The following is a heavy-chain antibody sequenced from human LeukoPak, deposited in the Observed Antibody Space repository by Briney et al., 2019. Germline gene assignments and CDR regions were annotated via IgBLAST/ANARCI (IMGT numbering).Heavy chain of an antibody. Sequence: ASVEVSCKASGGTFSSYAISWVRQAPGQGLEWMGGIIPIFGTANYAQKFQGRVTITADESTSTAYMELSSLRSDDTAVYYCTTEGAGAGKYYYAMDVWGKGTTVTVSS. V-gene: IGHV1-69*01. D-gene: IGHD1-14*01. J-gene: IGHJ6*04. CDR1: GGTFSSYA. CDR2: IIPIFGTA. CDR3: TTEGAGAGKYYYAMDV.